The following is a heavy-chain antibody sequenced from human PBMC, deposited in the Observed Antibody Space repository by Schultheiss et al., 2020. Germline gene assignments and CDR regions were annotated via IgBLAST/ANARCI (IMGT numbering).Heavy chain of an antibody. Sequence: SETLSLTCAVSGGSISSSNWWSWVRQPPGKGLEWIGEINYSGSTNYNPSLKSRVTISVDTSKNQLSLKVSSVTAADTAVYYCARHLATLTHRGDYWGQGTLVTVSS. J-gene: IGHJ4*02. D-gene: IGHD3-3*02. V-gene: IGHV4-4*02. CDR1: GGSISSSNW. CDR2: INYSGST. CDR3: ARHLATLTHRGDY.